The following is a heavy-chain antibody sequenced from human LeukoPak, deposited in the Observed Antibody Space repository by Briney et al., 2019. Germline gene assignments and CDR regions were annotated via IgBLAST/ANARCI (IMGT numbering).Heavy chain of an antibody. CDR2: IYSGGST. CDR1: GVTVGTNS. V-gene: IGHV3-53*01. Sequence: PGGSLKLSCAASGVTVGTNSMSWARPSPGKGLEWVSVIYSGGSTYNADSVNGRFTVSRDNSRNTLFLQMNNLRAEDTALYFCASAREYCGSAECYEYFQHWGQGTLVIVSS. D-gene: IGHD2-21*01. J-gene: IGHJ1*01. CDR3: ASAREYCGSAECYEYFQH.